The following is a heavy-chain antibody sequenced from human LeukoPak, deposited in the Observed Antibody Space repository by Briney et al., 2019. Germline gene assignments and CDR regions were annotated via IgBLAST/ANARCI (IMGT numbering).Heavy chain of an antibody. CDR2: IIPIFGTA. CDR3: ARDRVRHAYYYDSSGPLFDP. Sequence: GASVKVSCKASGGTFSSYAISWVRQAPGQGLEWMGGIIPIFGTANYAQKLQGRVTMTTDTSTSTAYMELRSLRSDDTAVYYCARDRVRHAYYYDSSGPLFDPWGQGTLVTVSS. D-gene: IGHD3-22*01. CDR1: GGTFSSYA. V-gene: IGHV1-69*05. J-gene: IGHJ5*02.